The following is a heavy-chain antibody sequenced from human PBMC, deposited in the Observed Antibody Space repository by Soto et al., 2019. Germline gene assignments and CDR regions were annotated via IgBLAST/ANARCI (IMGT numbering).Heavy chain of an antibody. CDR1: GGSISSGSYY. D-gene: IGHD3-10*01. CDR3: ARYCYGSGSLYDLFDS. V-gene: IGHV4-39*07. Sequence: SETLSLTCTVSGGSISSGSYYWGWIRQPPGKGLEWIGSIYYSGSTYYNPSLKSRVTMSVDTSKNQFSLKLSSVTAADTAVYYCARYCYGSGSLYDLFDSWGQGTLVTVSS. J-gene: IGHJ5*01. CDR2: IYYSGST.